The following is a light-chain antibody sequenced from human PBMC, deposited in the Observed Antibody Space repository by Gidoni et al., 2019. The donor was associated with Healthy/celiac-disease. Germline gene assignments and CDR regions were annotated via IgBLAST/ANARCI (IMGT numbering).Light chain of an antibody. CDR3: AAWDDSLSGWV. Sequence: QSVLTQPPSASGTPGQRVTISCSGSSSNIGSNYVYWYQQLPGTAPKLLIYRNNQRPSGVPDRFSGSKSGTSASLAISGHRSEDEADYYCAAWDDSLSGWVFGGGTKLTVV. J-gene: IGLJ3*02. V-gene: IGLV1-47*01. CDR2: RNN. CDR1: SSNIGSNY.